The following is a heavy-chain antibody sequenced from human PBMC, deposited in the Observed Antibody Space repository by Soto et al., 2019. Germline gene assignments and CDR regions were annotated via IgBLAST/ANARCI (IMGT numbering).Heavy chain of an antibody. D-gene: IGHD6-6*01. Sequence: ASVKVSGKASGYTFTIYDINCVLQSTLQWREWMGWMNPNSGNTGYAQKFQGRVTMTRNTSISTAYMELSSLRSEDTAVYYCARGDRYSSSSWDYYYGMDVWGQGTTVTVS. CDR1: GYTFTIYD. J-gene: IGHJ6*02. CDR3: ARGDRYSSSSWDYYYGMDV. V-gene: IGHV1-8*01. CDR2: MNPNSGNT.